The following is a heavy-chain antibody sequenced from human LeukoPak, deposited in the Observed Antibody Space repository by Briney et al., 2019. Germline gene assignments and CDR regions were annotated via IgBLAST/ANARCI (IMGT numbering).Heavy chain of an antibody. CDR3: ASPCIAARCDY. Sequence: SETLSLTCTVSGGSISSSSYYWGWIRQPPGKGLEWIGSIYYSGSTYYNPSLKSRVAISVDTSKNQFSLKLSSVTAADTAVYYCASPCIAARCDYWGQGTLVTVSS. V-gene: IGHV4-39*01. D-gene: IGHD6-6*01. CDR2: IYYSGST. J-gene: IGHJ4*02. CDR1: GGSISSSSYY.